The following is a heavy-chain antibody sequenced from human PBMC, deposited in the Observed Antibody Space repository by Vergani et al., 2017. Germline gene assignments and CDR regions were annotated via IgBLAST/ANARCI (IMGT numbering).Heavy chain of an antibody. Sequence: QVQLQESGPGLVKPSQTLSLTCTVSGGSISSGDYYWSWIRQPPRKGLEWIGYIYYSGSTYYNPSLKSRVTISVDTSKNQFSLKLSSVTAADTAVYYCARGRGDYVYWFDPWGQGTLVTVSS. J-gene: IGHJ5*02. CDR2: IYYSGST. CDR3: ARGRGDYVYWFDP. D-gene: IGHD4-17*01. V-gene: IGHV4-30-4*08. CDR1: GGSISSGDYY.